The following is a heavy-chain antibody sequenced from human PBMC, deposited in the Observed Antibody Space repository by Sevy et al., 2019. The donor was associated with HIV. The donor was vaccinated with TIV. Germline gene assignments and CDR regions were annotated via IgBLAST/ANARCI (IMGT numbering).Heavy chain of an antibody. D-gene: IGHD4-17*01. CDR1: GFTFSSFG. CDR3: ARDYGDYVGGGYFDY. CDR2: IWYDGANK. J-gene: IGHJ4*01. V-gene: IGHV3-33*01. Sequence: GGSLRLSCAASGFTFSSFGMHWVRQTPGKGLEWVAIIWYDGANKYYAESVRGRFTISRDNFKNTLYLQMDSLRAEETAVYYCARDYGDYVGGGYFDYWGHGTLVTVSS.